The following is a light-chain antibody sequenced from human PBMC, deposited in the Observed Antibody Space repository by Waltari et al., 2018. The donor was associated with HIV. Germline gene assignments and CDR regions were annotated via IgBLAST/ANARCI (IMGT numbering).Light chain of an antibody. CDR2: EDN. Sequence: NFMLTQPHSVSESPGKTVTISCTRSSGRIASNYVQWYQQRPGSAPTTLIYEDNQRPSGGPDRCSGSIDSCSNSASLTSSGLKTEDEADYHCQSYDGNNHEVFGGGTKLTVL. J-gene: IGLJ2*01. CDR3: QSYDGNNHEV. CDR1: SGRIASNY. V-gene: IGLV6-57*04.